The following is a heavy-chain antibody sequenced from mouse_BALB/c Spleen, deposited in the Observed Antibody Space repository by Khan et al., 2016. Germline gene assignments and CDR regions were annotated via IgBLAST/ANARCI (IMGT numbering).Heavy chain of an antibody. Sequence: QVQLKESGPGLVAPSQSLSITCTVSGFSLSRYSVHWIRQPPGQGLEWLGMIWGGGSTDYNSALKSRLNINKDNSKSQVFLKMNSLQTDDTARYYCARGHDDTMDYWGQGTSVTVSS. CDR3: ARGHDDTMDY. V-gene: IGHV2-6-4*01. D-gene: IGHD2-12*01. CDR2: IWGGGST. J-gene: IGHJ4*01. CDR1: GFSLSRYS.